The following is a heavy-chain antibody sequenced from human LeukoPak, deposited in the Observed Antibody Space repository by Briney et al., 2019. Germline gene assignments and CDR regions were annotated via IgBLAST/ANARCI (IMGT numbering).Heavy chain of an antibody. CDR1: GFTFSSYD. CDR3: ARGRGWGTFDI. CDR2: IGTAGDT. J-gene: IGHJ3*02. D-gene: IGHD3-10*01. V-gene: IGHV3-13*04. Sequence: LSGGSLRLSCAASGFTFSSYDMHWVRQGTGKGLEWVSAIGTAGDTYYPGCVKGRFTTSRENAKNSFYLQMNSLRVGDTAVYYCARGRGWGTFDIWGQGTMVTVSS.